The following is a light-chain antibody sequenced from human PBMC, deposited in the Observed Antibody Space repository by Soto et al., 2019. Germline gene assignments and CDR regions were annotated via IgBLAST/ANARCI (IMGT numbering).Light chain of an antibody. CDR1: QSVSSY. J-gene: IGKJ3*01. CDR2: DAS. Sequence: EIVLTQSPATLSLSPGERATLSCRASQSVSSYLAWYQQKPGQAPRLLIYDASNRATGIPARFSGSGSGTDVTLKLSSLKPEDFAVYYCQRRSNCPRFTCGPGT. CDR3: QRRSNCPRFT. V-gene: IGKV3-11*01.